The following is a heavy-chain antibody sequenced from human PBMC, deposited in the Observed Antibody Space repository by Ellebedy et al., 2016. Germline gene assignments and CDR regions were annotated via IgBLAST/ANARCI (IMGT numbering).Heavy chain of an antibody. CDR3: AREMGYYGSGSYLNAFDI. CDR1: GFTFSSYA. V-gene: IGHV3-30-3*01. Sequence: GGSLRLSCAASGFTFSSYAMHWVRQAPGKGLEWVAVISYDGSNKYYADSVKGRFTISRDNSKNTLYLQMNSLRAEDTAVYYCAREMGYYGSGSYLNAFDIWGQGTMVTVSS. J-gene: IGHJ3*02. CDR2: ISYDGSNK. D-gene: IGHD3-10*01.